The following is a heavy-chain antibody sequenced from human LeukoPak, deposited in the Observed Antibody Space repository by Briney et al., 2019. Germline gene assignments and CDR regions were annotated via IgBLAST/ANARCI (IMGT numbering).Heavy chain of an antibody. V-gene: IGHV3-30-3*01. Sequence: PGGSLRLSCAASGFTFSSYAMHWVRQAPGKGLEWVAVISYDGSNKYYADSVKGRFTISRDNSKNTLYLQMNSLRAEDTAVYYCARGSCTAMGDFDYWGQGTLVTVSS. CDR3: ARGSCTAMGDFDY. D-gene: IGHD5-18*01. J-gene: IGHJ4*02. CDR1: GFTFSSYA. CDR2: ISYDGSNK.